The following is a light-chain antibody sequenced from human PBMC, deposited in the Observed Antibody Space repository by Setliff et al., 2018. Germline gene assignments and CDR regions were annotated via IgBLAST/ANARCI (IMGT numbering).Light chain of an antibody. Sequence: SYELTQPPPVSVSPGKTATITCGGSNIGSKSVHWYQQKTGQAPVLVLFFDSDRPSGIPERFSGSNSGNTATLIISRVEAGDEADYFCQVWDASSDQKIFGGGTKVTVL. V-gene: IGLV3-21*04. CDR2: FDS. CDR1: NIGSKS. J-gene: IGLJ2*01. CDR3: QVWDASSDQKI.